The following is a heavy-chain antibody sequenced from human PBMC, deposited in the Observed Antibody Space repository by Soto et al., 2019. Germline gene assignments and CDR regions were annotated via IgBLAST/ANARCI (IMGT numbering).Heavy chain of an antibody. CDR1: GGTFSSYA. D-gene: IGHD2-2*02. CDR2: IIPIFGTA. Sequence: QVQLVQSGAEVKKPGSSVKVSCKASGGTFSSYAISWVRQAPGQGLEWMGGIIPIFGTANYAQKFQGRVTITADESTSKAYMELSSLRSEDTAVYYCARDWRDIVVVPAAIPYYYYGMDVWGQGTTVTVSS. J-gene: IGHJ6*02. CDR3: ARDWRDIVVVPAAIPYYYYGMDV. V-gene: IGHV1-69*01.